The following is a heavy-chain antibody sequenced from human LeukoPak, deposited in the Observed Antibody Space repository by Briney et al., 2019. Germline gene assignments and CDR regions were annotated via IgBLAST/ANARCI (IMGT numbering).Heavy chain of an antibody. CDR1: GGSMSTYY. J-gene: IGHJ3*02. CDR3: ARLEPNLTTVVTLGAFDI. Sequence: SETLSLTCTVSGGSMSTYYWTWIRQPPGKGLEWIGYIYYSGSINYNPSLKSRVTISVDTSKNQFSLKLSSVTAADTAVYYCARLEPNLTTVVTLGAFDIWGQGRMVTVSS. CDR2: IYYSGSI. V-gene: IGHV4-59*08. D-gene: IGHD4-23*01.